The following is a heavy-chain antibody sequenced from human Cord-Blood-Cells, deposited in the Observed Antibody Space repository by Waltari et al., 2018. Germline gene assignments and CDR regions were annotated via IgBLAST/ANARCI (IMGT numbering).Heavy chain of an antibody. CDR3: ARVQLVNWFDP. J-gene: IGHJ5*02. CDR2: IHHSGST. Sequence: QVQLQQWGAGLLKPSDTLSLTCAVYGGSFSGYYWTWIRQPPGKGLEWIGEIHHSGSTNYIPSLKSRVTISVDTSKNQFSLKLSSVTAADTAVYYCARVQLVNWFDPWGQGTLVTVSS. V-gene: IGHV4-34*01. D-gene: IGHD6-6*01. CDR1: GGSFSGYY.